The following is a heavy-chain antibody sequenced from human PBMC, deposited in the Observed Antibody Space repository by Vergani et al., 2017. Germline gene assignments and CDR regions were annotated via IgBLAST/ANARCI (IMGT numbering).Heavy chain of an antibody. CDR1: GGPFSSYA. D-gene: IGHD5-24*01. CDR3: AGGRDGYNGMR. Sequence: QVQLVQSGAEVKKPGSSVKVSCKASGGPFSSYAISWVRQAPGQGLEWLGGIIPIFGTANYAQKFQGRSTITADESTSTAYMELSSLRPEDTAVYYCAGGRDGYNGMRWGQGTLVTVSS. V-gene: IGHV1-69*01. J-gene: IGHJ4*02. CDR2: IIPIFGTA.